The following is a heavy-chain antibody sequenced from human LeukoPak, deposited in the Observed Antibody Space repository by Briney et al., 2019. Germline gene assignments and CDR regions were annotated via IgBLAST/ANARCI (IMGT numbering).Heavy chain of an antibody. CDR1: GGSISSYY. J-gene: IGHJ4*02. CDR2: IYYSGST. D-gene: IGHD1-26*01. CDR3: ARVFRGSYSVDY. Sequence: SETLSLTCTVSGGSISSYYWSWIRQPPGKGLEWIGYIYYSGSTNYNPSLKSRVTISVGTSKNQFSLKLSSVTAADTAVYYCARVFRGSYSVDYWGQGTLVTVSS. V-gene: IGHV4-59*01.